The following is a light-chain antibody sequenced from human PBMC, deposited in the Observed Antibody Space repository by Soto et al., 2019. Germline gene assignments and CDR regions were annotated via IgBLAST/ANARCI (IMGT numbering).Light chain of an antibody. CDR2: GAS. J-gene: IGKJ1*01. V-gene: IGKV3-20*01. CDR1: QSVSSSY. CDR3: QQYGSSPRT. Sequence: EIVLTQSPGALSLSPGERATLACGASQSVSSSYLAWYQQKPGQAPRLLIYGASTRATGIPDRFSGSGSGTDFTLTISRLEPADFAVYYCQQYGSSPRTFGQGTKVEIK.